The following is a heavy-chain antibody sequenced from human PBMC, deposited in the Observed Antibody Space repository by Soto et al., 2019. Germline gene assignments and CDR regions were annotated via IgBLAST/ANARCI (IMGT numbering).Heavy chain of an antibody. CDR1: GFTFSGRS. Sequence: EVQLVESGGGLAQPGGSLRLSCAASGFTFSGRSMHWVRQAPGKGLVWVSGIDNAGTDSTYADSVKGRFTSSRDNAKNTLYLHMNSLRVEDTAVYYCARGWFGPDVWGKGTTVTVSS. J-gene: IGHJ6*04. CDR3: ARGWFGPDV. V-gene: IGHV3-74*01. D-gene: IGHD3-10*01. CDR2: IDNAGTDS.